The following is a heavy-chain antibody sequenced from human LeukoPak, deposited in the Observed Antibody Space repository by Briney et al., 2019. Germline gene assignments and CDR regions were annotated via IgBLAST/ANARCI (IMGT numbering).Heavy chain of an antibody. CDR3: ARGYYYDSSGYYNWFDP. J-gene: IGHJ5*02. D-gene: IGHD3-22*01. CDR2: ISSSGSTI. CDR1: GFTFSSYE. Sequence: GGSLRLSCAASGFTFSSYEMNWVRQAPGKGLEWVSYISSSGSTIYYADSVKGRFTISRDNAKNSLYLQMNSLRAEDTAVYYCARGYYYDSSGYYNWFDPWGQGTLVTVSS. V-gene: IGHV3-48*03.